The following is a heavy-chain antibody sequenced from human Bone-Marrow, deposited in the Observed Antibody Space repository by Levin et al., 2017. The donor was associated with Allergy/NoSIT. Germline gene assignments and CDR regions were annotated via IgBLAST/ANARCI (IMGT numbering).Heavy chain of an antibody. CDR1: GFTFSSYG. J-gene: IGHJ4*02. CDR3: AKAAKTTYSNYYFDY. Sequence: SCAASGFTFSSYGMHWVRQAPGKGLEWVAVISYDGSNIYYADSVKGRFTISRDNSKNTLYLQINSLRAEDTAVYYCAKAAKTTYSNYYFDYWGQGTLVIVSS. V-gene: IGHV3-30*18. CDR2: ISYDGSNI. D-gene: IGHD4-17*01.